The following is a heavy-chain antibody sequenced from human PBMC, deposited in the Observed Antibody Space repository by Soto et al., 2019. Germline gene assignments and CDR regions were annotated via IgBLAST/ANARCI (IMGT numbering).Heavy chain of an antibody. V-gene: IGHV4-59*01. CDR2: IYYSGST. CDR1: GGSISSYY. Sequence: SETLSLTCTVSGGSISSYYWSLIRQPPGKGLEWIGDIYYSGSTNYNPSLKSRVTISVDTSKNQFSLKLSSVTAADTAVYYCARDRYCSGGSCPDDGFFDYSGQGTLVTVS. D-gene: IGHD2-15*01. J-gene: IGHJ4*02. CDR3: ARDRYCSGGSCPDDGFFDY.